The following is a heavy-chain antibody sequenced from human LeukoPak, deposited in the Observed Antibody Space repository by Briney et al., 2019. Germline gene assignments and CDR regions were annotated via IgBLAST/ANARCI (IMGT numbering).Heavy chain of an antibody. D-gene: IGHD5-18*01. J-gene: IGHJ1*01. CDR1: GGSISTSNYY. V-gene: IGHV4-39*01. Sequence: SETLSLTCTVSGGSISTSNYYWGWIRQPPGKGLEWIGNIFYSGSTYYSPSLKSRVTISVDTSKNQFSLKLSSVTAADTAVYYCARQEVGRGYRYMGYFQHWGQGTLVTVSS. CDR3: ARQEVGRGYRYMGYFQH. CDR2: IFYSGST.